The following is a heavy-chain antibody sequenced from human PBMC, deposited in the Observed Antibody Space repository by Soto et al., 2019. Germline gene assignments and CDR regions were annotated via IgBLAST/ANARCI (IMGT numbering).Heavy chain of an antibody. CDR3: AHRPDTAVYYCASGLVEYSSSWFDY. V-gene: IGHV2-5*02. Sequence: SGPTLVNPTQTLTLTCTFSGFSLSTSGVGVGWIRQPPGKALEWLALIYWDDDKRYSPSLKSRLTITKDTSKNQVVLTMTNMDPVDTATYYCAHRPDTAVYYCASGLVEYSSSWFDYWGQGTPVTVSS. J-gene: IGHJ5*01. D-gene: IGHD6-13*01. CDR2: IYWDDDK. CDR1: GFSLSTSGVG.